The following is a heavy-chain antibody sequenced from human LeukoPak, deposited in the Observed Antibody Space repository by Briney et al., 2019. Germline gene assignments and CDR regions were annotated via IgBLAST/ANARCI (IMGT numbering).Heavy chain of an antibody. CDR2: ISSSGSTI. J-gene: IGHJ4*02. Sequence: TGGSLRLSCAASGFTFTNYEMIWVRQAPGKGLEWISYISSSGSTIYYADSVKGRFTMSRDNAKNSVHLQMNSLRAEDTAVYYCARETLYSDYEGSYIDYWGQGTLVTVSS. CDR3: ARETLYSDYEGSYIDY. D-gene: IGHD4-11*01. V-gene: IGHV3-48*03. CDR1: GFTFTNYE.